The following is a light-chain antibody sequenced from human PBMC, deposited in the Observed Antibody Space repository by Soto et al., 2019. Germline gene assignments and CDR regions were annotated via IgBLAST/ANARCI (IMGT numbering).Light chain of an antibody. CDR1: QSVSSN. CDR2: GAS. Sequence: EIVMTQSLATLSVSPGERATLSCRASQSVSSNLAWYQQKPGQAPRLLIYGASTRATGIPARFSGSGSGTEFTLTISSLQSEDFAVYYCQQYNNWPPVVVTFGPGTKVDIK. V-gene: IGKV3-15*01. CDR3: QQYNNWPPVVVT. J-gene: IGKJ3*01.